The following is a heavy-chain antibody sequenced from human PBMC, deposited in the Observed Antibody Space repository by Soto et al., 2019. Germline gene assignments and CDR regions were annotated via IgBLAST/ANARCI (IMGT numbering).Heavy chain of an antibody. CDR3: ARGHYFGSGSTD. D-gene: IGHD3-10*01. J-gene: IGHJ4*02. CDR2: IYPSGTS. Sequence: SETLSLTCAVSGDSFSGGSFSSNWTRQSPGKGLEWIGYIYPSGTSYYNPSLKSRVTISVDKSQNQFSLRLSSMTAADTAVYYCARGHYFGSGSTDWGQGALVTVSS. V-gene: IGHV4-30-2*06. CDR1: GDSFSGGSFS.